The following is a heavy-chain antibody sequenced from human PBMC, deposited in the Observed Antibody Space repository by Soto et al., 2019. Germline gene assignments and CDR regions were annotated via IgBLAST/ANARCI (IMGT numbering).Heavy chain of an antibody. D-gene: IGHD3-10*01. J-gene: IGHJ4*02. V-gene: IGHV4-30-4*01. CDR3: ARAGFSYGHLLF. CDR2: VFYSGAT. Sequence: SETLFLTCNVSGGPIKTGDYYWNWIRQPPGKGLEWIGYVFYSGATNYSPSLKSRAAISMDTSKNQFSLSLTSVTAADTAVYYCARAGFSYGHLLFWGQG. CDR1: GGPIKTGDYY.